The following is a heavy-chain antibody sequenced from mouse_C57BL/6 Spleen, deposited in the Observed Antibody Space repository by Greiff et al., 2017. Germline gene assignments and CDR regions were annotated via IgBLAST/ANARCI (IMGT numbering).Heavy chain of an antibody. J-gene: IGHJ2*01. CDR2: IDPEDGET. CDR3: ARRSGSLYYFDY. CDR1: GFNFKDYY. D-gene: IGHD3-2*02. Sequence: EVQLQQSGAELVKPGASVKLSCTASGFNFKDYYMHWVKQRTEQGLEWIGRIDPEDGETKYAPKFKGKATITADTSSNTAYLQLSSLTSEDTAVYYCARRSGSLYYFDYWGQGTTLTVSS. V-gene: IGHV14-2*01.